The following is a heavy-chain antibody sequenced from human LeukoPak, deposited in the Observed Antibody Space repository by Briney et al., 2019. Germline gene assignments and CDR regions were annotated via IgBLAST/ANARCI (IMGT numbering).Heavy chain of an antibody. D-gene: IGHD4-17*01. CDR1: GFTFSSYA. V-gene: IGHV3-30*02. CDR2: IRYDGSNK. J-gene: IGHJ6*03. CDR3: AKDRVDGDHRHYYYMDV. Sequence: GSLRLSCAASGFTFSSYAMHWVRQAPGKGLEWVAFIRYDGSNKYYADSVKGRFTISRDNSKNTLYLQMNSLRAEDTAVYYCAKDRVDGDHRHYYYMDVWGKGTTVTISS.